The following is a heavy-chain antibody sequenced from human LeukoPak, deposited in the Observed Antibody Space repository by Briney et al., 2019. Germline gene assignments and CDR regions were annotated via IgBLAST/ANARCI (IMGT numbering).Heavy chain of an antibody. D-gene: IGHD7-27*01. CDR3: AIQPWGSGNNWYFDL. V-gene: IGHV1-2*02. J-gene: IGHJ2*01. CDR2: ISPNSGGT. Sequence: GASVKVSCKASGYTFSAYYIHWVRQAPGQGLEWIGWISPNSGGTDYAQKFQGRVTMTRDTSISTAYMELSSLRSDDTAVYYCAIQPWGSGNNWYFDLWGRGTLVTVSS. CDR1: GYTFSAYY.